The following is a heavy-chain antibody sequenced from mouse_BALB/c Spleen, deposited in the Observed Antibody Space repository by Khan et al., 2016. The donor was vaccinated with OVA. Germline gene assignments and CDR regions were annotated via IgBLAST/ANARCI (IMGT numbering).Heavy chain of an antibody. D-gene: IGHD1-1*01. J-gene: IGHJ2*01. CDR2: INPHIGET. V-gene: IGHV1-20*01. CDR3: TRIYRSDFDY. Sequence: MQLEESGPELVRPGASVKISCTASGYSFTGYFMNWVMQSPGKSLEWIGRINPHIGETFYNQRFKDKATLTVDESSSTAHMELRSLTSEDSAVYYCTRIYRSDFDYWGQGTTLTVSS. CDR1: GYSFTGYF.